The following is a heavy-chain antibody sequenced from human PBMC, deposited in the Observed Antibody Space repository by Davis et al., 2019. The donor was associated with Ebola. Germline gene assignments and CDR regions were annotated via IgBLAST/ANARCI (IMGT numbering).Heavy chain of an antibody. D-gene: IGHD6-13*01. CDR1: GYTFTGNF. CDR2: INPNSGGP. V-gene: IGHV1-2*02. J-gene: IGHJ6*03. Sequence: ASVKVSCKTSGYTFTGNFIHWIRRAPGQGLEWMGWINPNSGGPKYAQKFQGRVAVTRDTGIGTAYMELSSLRSDDTAVYFCARGSRGIGPMYYYYYYMDVWGKGTTVTVSS. CDR3: ARGSRGIGPMYYYYYYMDV.